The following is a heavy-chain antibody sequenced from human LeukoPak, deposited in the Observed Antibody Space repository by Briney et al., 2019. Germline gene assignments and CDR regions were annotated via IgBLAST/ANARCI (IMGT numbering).Heavy chain of an antibody. V-gene: IGHV4-39*01. Sequence: PSETLSLTCTVSGGSISSSSYYWGWIRQPPGKGLEWIGSIYYSGSTYYNPSLKSRVTISVDTSKNQFSLKLSSVTAADTAVYYCARHSSGYSSWFDPWGQGTPVTVSS. CDR3: ARHSSGYSSWFDP. D-gene: IGHD3-22*01. J-gene: IGHJ5*02. CDR1: GGSISSSSYY. CDR2: IYYSGST.